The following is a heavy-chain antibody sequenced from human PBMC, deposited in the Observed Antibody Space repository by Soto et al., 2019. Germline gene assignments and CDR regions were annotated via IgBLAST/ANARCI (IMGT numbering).Heavy chain of an antibody. J-gene: IGHJ6*02. CDR3: ARKGSYFAYGMDV. CDR2: ISSSGHFV. Sequence: GGSLRLSCAASGFTFTDYYMSWIRQAPGKGLEWISYISSSGHFVYYADSVKGRFTISRDNAKNSLYLQMNSLRAEDTAVYYCARKGSYFAYGMDVWGQGTTVTVSS. CDR1: GFTFTDYY. V-gene: IGHV3-11*01. D-gene: IGHD3-10*01.